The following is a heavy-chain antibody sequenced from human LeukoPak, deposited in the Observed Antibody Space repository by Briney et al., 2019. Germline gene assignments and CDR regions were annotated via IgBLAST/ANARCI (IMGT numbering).Heavy chain of an antibody. J-gene: IGHJ4*02. V-gene: IGHV4-59*08. CDR3: ARHGYYYGSGSYLDY. CDR1: GGSISSYY. Sequence: SETLSLTCTVSGGSISSYYWSWIRQPPGKGLEWIGYIYYSGSTNYNPSLKSRVTISVDTSKNRFSLKLSSVTAADTAVYYCARHGYYYGSGSYLDYWGQGTLVTVSS. CDR2: IYYSGST. D-gene: IGHD3-10*01.